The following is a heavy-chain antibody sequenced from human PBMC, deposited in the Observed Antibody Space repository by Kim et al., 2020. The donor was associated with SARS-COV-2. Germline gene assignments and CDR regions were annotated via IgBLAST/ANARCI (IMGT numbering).Heavy chain of an antibody. CDR1: GGSFSGYY. CDR3: ARGNRVYDFWSGYYRIGPHYYGMDV. J-gene: IGHJ6*02. CDR2: INHSGST. D-gene: IGHD3-3*01. Sequence: SETLSLTCAVYGGSFSGYYWSWIRQPPGKGLEWIGEINHSGSTNYNPSLKSRVTISVDTSKNQFSLKLSSVTAADTAVYYCARGNRVYDFWSGYYRIGPHYYGMDVWGQGTTVTVSS. V-gene: IGHV4-34*01.